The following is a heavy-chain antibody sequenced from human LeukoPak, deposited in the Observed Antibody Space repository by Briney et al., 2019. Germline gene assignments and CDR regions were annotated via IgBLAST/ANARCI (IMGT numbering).Heavy chain of an antibody. CDR1: GFTFSSYA. CDR2: ISYAGSNK. J-gene: IGHJ4*02. CDR3: ARDLYYDSSGYSFDY. D-gene: IGHD3-22*01. Sequence: GGSLRLSCAASGFTFSSYAMHWVRQAPGKGLEWVAVISYAGSNKYYADSVKGRFTISRDNSKNTLYLQMNSLRAEDTAVYYCARDLYYDSSGYSFDYWGQGTLVTVSS. V-gene: IGHV3-30*04.